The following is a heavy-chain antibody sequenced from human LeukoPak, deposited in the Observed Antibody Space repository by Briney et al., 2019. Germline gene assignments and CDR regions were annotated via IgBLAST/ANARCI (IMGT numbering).Heavy chain of an antibody. Sequence: GASVKVSCKASGYTFTGYYIHWVRQAPGQGLEWLGWINPYSGATNYAQKFQARVTMTRDTSTVTAYMELSRLTSDDTAVYYCARGVIMGTYDYWGQGTLVAVSS. J-gene: IGHJ4*02. CDR3: ARGVIMGTYDY. V-gene: IGHV1-2*02. CDR2: INPYSGAT. CDR1: GYTFTGYY. D-gene: IGHD3-16*02.